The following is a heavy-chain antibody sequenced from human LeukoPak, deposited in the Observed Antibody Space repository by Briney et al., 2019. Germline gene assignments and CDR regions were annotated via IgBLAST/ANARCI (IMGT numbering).Heavy chain of an antibody. CDR1: GFTFSSYS. CDR3: ARGLYAVAGRYYYYGMDV. V-gene: IGHV3-21*01. Sequence: PGGSLRLSCAASGFTFSSYSMNWVRQAPGKGLEWFSSISSSSSYIYYADSVKGRFTISRDNAKNSLYLQMNSLRAEDTAVYYCARGLYAVAGRYYYYGMDVWGQGTTVTVSS. D-gene: IGHD6-19*01. J-gene: IGHJ6*02. CDR2: ISSSSSYI.